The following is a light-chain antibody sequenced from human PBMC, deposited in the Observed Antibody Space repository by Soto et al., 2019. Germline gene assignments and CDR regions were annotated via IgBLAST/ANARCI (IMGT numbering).Light chain of an antibody. CDR2: KAS. V-gene: IGKV1-5*03. Sequence: DIQMTQSPSTLSASVGDRVTITCRASQNINTWLAWYQQKPGKAPYLLIYKASNLQSGVPSRFSGSASGTEFTLTISSLQPDDIATYYCQQYEASPLTYGGGTKVEI. J-gene: IGKJ4*01. CDR3: QQYEASPLT. CDR1: QNINTW.